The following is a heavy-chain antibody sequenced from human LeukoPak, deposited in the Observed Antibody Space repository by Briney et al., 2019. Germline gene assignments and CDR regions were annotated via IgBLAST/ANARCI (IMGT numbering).Heavy chain of an antibody. CDR2: ISSSSYI. D-gene: IGHD2-15*01. Sequence: GGSLRLSCAASGFTFSSYSMNWVRQAPGKGLEWVSSISSSSYIYYADSVKGRFTISRDNAKNSLYPQMNSLRAEDTAVYYCARDGGRLLPFDYWGQRTLVTVSS. CDR3: ARDGGRLLPFDY. CDR1: GFTFSSYS. J-gene: IGHJ4*02. V-gene: IGHV3-21*01.